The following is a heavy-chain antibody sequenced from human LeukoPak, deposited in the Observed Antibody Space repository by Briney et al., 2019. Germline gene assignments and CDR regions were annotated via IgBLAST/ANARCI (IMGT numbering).Heavy chain of an antibody. CDR3: VREVVVTSYHYYMDV. V-gene: IGHV4-39*07. CDR1: GGSISSSSYY. Sequence: PSETLSLTCSVSGGSISSSSYYWGWIRQPPGKGLEWIGTAYHSGNSYYNASLDGRLTISADTSKNQVSLRLSSVTAADTALYYCVREVVVTSYHYYMDVWGKGTTVTVSS. CDR2: AYHSGNS. J-gene: IGHJ6*03. D-gene: IGHD2-21*02.